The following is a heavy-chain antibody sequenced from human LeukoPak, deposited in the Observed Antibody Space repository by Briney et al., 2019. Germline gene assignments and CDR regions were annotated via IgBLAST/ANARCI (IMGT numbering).Heavy chain of an antibody. CDR1: GGSISSGDYY. CDR3: ARARWGSSPPWP. D-gene: IGHD6-13*01. V-gene: IGHV4-30-4*08. J-gene: IGHJ5*02. Sequence: SETLSLTCTVSGGSISSGDYYWSWIRQPPGKGLEWIGYIYYSGSTYYNPSLKSRVTISVDTSKNQFSLKLSSVTAADTAVYYCARARWGSSPPWPWGQGTLVTVSS. CDR2: IYYSGST.